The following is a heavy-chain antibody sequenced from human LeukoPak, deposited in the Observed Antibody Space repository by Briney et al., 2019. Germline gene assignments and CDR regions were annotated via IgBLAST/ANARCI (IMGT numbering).Heavy chain of an antibody. V-gene: IGHV3-7*01. CDR1: GFTFSTYW. Sequence: PGGSLRLSCAASGFTFSTYWMSWVRQAPGKGLEWVANIKQDGSEQFYVDSVKGRFTVSRDNAKNSPYLQMNSLRGEDTAVYYCARGRKVPAAMGNWFDPWGQGTLVTVSS. J-gene: IGHJ5*02. D-gene: IGHD2-2*01. CDR2: IKQDGSEQ. CDR3: ARGRKVPAAMGNWFDP.